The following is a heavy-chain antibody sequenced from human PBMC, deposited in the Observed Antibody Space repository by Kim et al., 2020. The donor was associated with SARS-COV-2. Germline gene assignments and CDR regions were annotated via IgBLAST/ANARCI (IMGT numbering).Heavy chain of an antibody. V-gene: IGHV3-23*01. CDR2: ISGSGGST. CDR3: AKDPTDYGDYEGEGGY. CDR1: GFTFSSYA. J-gene: IGHJ4*02. Sequence: GGSLRLSCAASGFTFSSYAMSWVRQAPGKGLEWVSAISGSGGSTYYADSVKGRFTISRDNSKNTLYLQMNSLRAEDTAVYYCAKDPTDYGDYEGEGGYWGQGTLVTVSS. D-gene: IGHD4-17*01.